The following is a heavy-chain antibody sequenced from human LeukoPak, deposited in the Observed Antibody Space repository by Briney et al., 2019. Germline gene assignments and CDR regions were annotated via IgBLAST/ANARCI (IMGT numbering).Heavy chain of an antibody. V-gene: IGHV4-59*01. Sequence: SETLSLTCTVSGGSISSYYMSWIRQPPGKGLEWIGYIYYSGSTNYNPSLKSRVTISVDTSKNQFSLKLSSVTAADTAVYYCVAIAAAGYDYWGQGTLVTVSS. J-gene: IGHJ4*02. CDR3: VAIAAAGYDY. D-gene: IGHD6-13*01. CDR2: IYYSGST. CDR1: GGSISSYY.